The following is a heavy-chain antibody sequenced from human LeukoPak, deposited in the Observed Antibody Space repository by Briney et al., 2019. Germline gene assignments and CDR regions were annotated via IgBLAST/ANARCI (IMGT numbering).Heavy chain of an antibody. CDR3: ARHGGRMWFDP. Sequence: PSETLSLTCTVSGGSISSYYWSWIRQPPGKGLEWIGYIYYSGSTNYNPSLKSRVTISVDTSKNQFSLKLSSVTAADTAVYYCARHGGRMWFDPWGQGTLVTVSS. CDR1: GGSISSYY. D-gene: IGHD3-16*01. V-gene: IGHV4-59*08. J-gene: IGHJ5*02. CDR2: IYYSGST.